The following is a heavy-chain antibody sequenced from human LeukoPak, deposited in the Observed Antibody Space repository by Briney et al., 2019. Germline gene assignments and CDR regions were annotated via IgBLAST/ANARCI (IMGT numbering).Heavy chain of an antibody. J-gene: IGHJ3*02. CDR1: GFTISSYS. V-gene: IGHV3-21*01. CDR3: ASFRVPAADDAFDI. Sequence: GGSLRLSCAASGFTISSYSMNWVRQAPGKGLEWVSSISSSSSYIYYADSVKGRFTISRDNAKNSLYLQMNSLRAEDTAVYYCASFRVPAADDAFDIWGQGTMVTVSS. CDR2: ISSSSSYI. D-gene: IGHD2-2*01.